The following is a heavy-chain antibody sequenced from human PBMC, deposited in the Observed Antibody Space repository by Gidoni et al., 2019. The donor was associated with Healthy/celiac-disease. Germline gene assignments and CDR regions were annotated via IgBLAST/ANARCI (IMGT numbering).Heavy chain of an antibody. Sequence: QLQLQESGPGLVKPSEPLSLTCTVSGGSISSSSYYWGWIRQPPGKGLEWIGSIYYSGSTYYNPSLKSRVSISVDTSKNQFSLKLSSVTAADTAVYYCARLRPSLGYFDYWGQGTLVTVSS. CDR2: IYYSGST. CDR1: GGSISSSSYY. CDR3: ARLRPSLGYFDY. J-gene: IGHJ4*02. D-gene: IGHD3-16*01. V-gene: IGHV4-39*01.